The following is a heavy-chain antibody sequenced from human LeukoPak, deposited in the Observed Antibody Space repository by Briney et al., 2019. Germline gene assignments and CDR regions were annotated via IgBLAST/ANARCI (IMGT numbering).Heavy chain of an antibody. Sequence: SETLSLTCTVSGGSISSYYWNWIRQPPGKGLEWIGYIYYSGSTNYNPSLKSRVTISGDTSKNQFSLKLSSVTAADTAVYYCARADYTYYFDYWGQGTLVTVSS. V-gene: IGHV4-59*12. CDR3: ARADYTYYFDY. D-gene: IGHD4-11*01. CDR2: IYYSGST. J-gene: IGHJ4*02. CDR1: GGSISSYY.